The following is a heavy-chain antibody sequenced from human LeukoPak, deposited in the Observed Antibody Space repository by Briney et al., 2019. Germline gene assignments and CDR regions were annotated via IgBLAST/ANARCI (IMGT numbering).Heavy chain of an antibody. CDR1: GGTFSSYA. CDR3: AREIRPFKFSSWYGMDV. CDR2: IIPIFGTA. D-gene: IGHD6-6*01. J-gene: IGHJ6*02. Sequence: SVKVSCKASGGTFSSYAISWVRQAPGQGLERMGGIIPIFGTANYAQKFQGRVTITADESTGTAYMELSSLRSEDTAVYYCAREIRPFKFSSWYGMDVWGQGTTVTVSS. V-gene: IGHV1-69*13.